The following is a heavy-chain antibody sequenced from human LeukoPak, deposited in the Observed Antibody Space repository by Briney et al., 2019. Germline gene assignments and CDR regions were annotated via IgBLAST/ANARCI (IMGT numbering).Heavy chain of an antibody. CDR2: IYHSGST. CDR3: ARVKTLSGVGDY. V-gene: IGHV4-4*02. CDR1: GGSISGSNW. Sequence: SGTLSLTCAVSGGSISGSNWWRMVRHPPGKGLEWIEEIYHSGSTYYNPSLKSRATISVDKSKNQFSLKLSSVTAADTAVYYCARVKTLSGVGDYWGQGTLVTVSS. D-gene: IGHD3-9*01. J-gene: IGHJ4*02.